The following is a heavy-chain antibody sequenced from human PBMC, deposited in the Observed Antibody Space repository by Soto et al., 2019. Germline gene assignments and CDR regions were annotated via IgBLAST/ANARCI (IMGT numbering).Heavy chain of an antibody. V-gene: IGHV3-23*04. CDR2: ISDSGGTS. J-gene: IGHJ4*02. D-gene: IGHD2-15*01. Sequence: EVQLVDSGGGLVQPGGSLRLSCAASGFIFSNYVMSWVRQAPGKGLEWVSSISDSGGTSYYADSVKGRFTNSRDNSKNTRYLQMNSMRAEDTAIYYCANRPRALLTFDYWGQGTLVTVSS. CDR1: GFIFSNYV. CDR3: ANRPRALLTFDY.